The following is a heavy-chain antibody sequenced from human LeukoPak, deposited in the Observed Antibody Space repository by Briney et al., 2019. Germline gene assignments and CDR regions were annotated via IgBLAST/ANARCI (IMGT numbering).Heavy chain of an antibody. Sequence: SETLSLTCTVSGASISSHCWSWIRQPPGKGLEWIGEVNLQGSTNYNPSLMGRVAISVDTSENHISLQLTSVTAADTAVYYCAREGGPYRPLDYSGQGTLVTVSS. CDR2: VNLQGST. J-gene: IGHJ4*02. CDR3: AREGGPYRPLDY. CDR1: GASISSHC. V-gene: IGHV4-59*11.